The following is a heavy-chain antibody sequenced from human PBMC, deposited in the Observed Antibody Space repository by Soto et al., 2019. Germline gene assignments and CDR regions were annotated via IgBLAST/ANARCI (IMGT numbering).Heavy chain of an antibody. CDR1: GHTFTGHH. CDR3: ALEPTGTAGFDY. V-gene: IGHV1-2*06. J-gene: IGHJ4*02. Sequence: GASVKVSFKASGHTFTGHHMHWVRQAPGQGLEWMGLIDLDIGDTKYAQKFQGRVTSTSDTSITTAYMELRGLRSDDTAVYYCALEPTGTAGFDYWGQGTLVTVSS. CDR2: IDLDIGDT. D-gene: IGHD2-21*02.